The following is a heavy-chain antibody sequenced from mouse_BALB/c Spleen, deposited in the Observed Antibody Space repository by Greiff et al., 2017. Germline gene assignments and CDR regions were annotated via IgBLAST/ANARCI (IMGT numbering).Heavy chain of an antibody. CDR2: ISYSGST. J-gene: IGHJ1*01. CDR1: GYSITSDYA. Sequence: EVQLVESGPGLVKPSQSLSLTCTVTGYSITSDYAWNWIRQFPGNKLEWMGYISYSGSTSYNPSLKSRISITRDTSKNQFFLQLNSVTTEDTATYYCARELNSYWYFDVWGAGTTVTVSS. D-gene: IGHD1-3*01. V-gene: IGHV3-2*02. CDR3: ARELNSYWYFDV.